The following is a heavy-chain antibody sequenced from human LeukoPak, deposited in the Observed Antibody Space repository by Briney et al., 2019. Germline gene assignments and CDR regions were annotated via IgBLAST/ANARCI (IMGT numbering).Heavy chain of an antibody. D-gene: IGHD6-19*01. V-gene: IGHV3-23*01. CDR1: GFTFSSYA. Sequence: SGGSLRLSCAASGFTFSSYAMSWVRQAPGKGLEWVSAISGSGGSTYYADSVKGRFTISRDNSKNTLYLQMNSLRAEDTAVYYCAKSHSGWYFSMGYWGQGTLVTVPS. CDR3: AKSHSGWYFSMGY. CDR2: ISGSGGST. J-gene: IGHJ4*02.